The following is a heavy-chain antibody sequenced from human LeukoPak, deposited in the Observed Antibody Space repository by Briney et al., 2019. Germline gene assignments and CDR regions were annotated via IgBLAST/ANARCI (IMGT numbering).Heavy chain of an antibody. CDR1: GYTFTGYY. Sequence: ASVKVSCKASGYTFTGYYMHWVRQAPGQGLEWMGRINPNSGGTNYAQKFQGRVTMTRDTSISTAYMELSRLRSDDTAVYYCARVFVGGSSFGESIDYWGQGTLDTVSS. CDR3: ARVFVGGSSFGESIDY. V-gene: IGHV1-2*06. D-gene: IGHD3-10*01. J-gene: IGHJ4*02. CDR2: INPNSGGT.